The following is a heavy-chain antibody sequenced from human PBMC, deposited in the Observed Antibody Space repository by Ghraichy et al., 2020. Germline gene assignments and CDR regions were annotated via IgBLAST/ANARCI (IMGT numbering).Heavy chain of an antibody. CDR3: AKGFDSGSGSSYLYNWFDP. D-gene: IGHD3-10*01. CDR2: ISYDGSNK. V-gene: IGHV3-30*18. CDR1: GFTFSSYG. J-gene: IGHJ5*02. Sequence: GSLRLSCAASGFTFSSYGMHWVRQAPGKGLEWVAVISYDGSNKYYADSVKGRFTISRDNSKNTLYLQMNSLRAEDTAVYYCAKGFDSGSGSSYLYNWFDPWGQGTLVTVSS.